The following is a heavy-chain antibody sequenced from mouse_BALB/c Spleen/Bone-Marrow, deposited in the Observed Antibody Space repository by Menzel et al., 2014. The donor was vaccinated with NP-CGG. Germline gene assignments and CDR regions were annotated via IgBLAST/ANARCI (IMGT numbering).Heavy chain of an antibody. CDR2: IWAGGST. CDR3: ARDPRTGTGAMDY. J-gene: IGHJ4*01. CDR1: GFSLTSCG. V-gene: IGHV2-9*02. D-gene: IGHD4-1*01. Sequence: VQLQQSGPGLVAPSQSLSITCTVSGFSLTSCGVNWVRQPPGKGLEWLGVIWAGGSTNYNLALMSRLSISKDNSKSQVFLKMNSLQTDDTAMYYCARDPRTGTGAMDYWGQGTSVTVSS.